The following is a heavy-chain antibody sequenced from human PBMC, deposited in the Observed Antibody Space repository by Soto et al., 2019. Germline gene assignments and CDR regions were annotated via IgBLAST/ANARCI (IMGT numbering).Heavy chain of an antibody. CDR2: IYYSGST. CDR3: ARRASYYDFWSGYTPGAFDI. V-gene: IGHV4-39*01. CDR1: GGSISSSSYY. J-gene: IGHJ3*02. Sequence: SETLSLTCTVAGGSISSSSYYWGWIRQPPGKGLEWIGSIYYSGSTYYNPSLKSRVTISVDTSKNQFSLKLSSVTAADTAVYYCARRASYYDFWSGYTPGAFDIWGQGTMVT. D-gene: IGHD3-3*01.